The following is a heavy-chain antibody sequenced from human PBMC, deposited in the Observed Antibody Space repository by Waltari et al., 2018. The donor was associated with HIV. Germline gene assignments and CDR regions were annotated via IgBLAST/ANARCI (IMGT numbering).Heavy chain of an antibody. D-gene: IGHD3-3*01. CDR2: IKSKTDGGTT. Sequence: EVQLVESGGGLVKPGGSLILSCAASGFTFSNAWMSWVRQAPGKGLEWVGRIKSKTDGGTTDYAAPVKGRFTISRDDSKNTLYLQMNSLKTEDTAVYYCTIRTIFGALQHWGQGTLVTVSS. J-gene: IGHJ1*01. CDR3: TIRTIFGALQH. CDR1: GFTFSNAW. V-gene: IGHV3-15*01.